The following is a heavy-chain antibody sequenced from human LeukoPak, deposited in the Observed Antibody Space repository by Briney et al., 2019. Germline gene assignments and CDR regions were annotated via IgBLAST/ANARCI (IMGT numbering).Heavy chain of an antibody. J-gene: IGHJ4*02. Sequence: GGSLRLSCAASGFTVSSNYMSWVRQAPGKGLEWVSVIYSGGSTYYADSVKGRFTISRDNSKNTLYLQMNSLRAEDTAVYYCATTQGPDYGGTGYFDYWGQGTLVTVSS. D-gene: IGHD4-17*01. V-gene: IGHV3-53*01. CDR1: GFTVSSNY. CDR2: IYSGGST. CDR3: ATTQGPDYGGTGYFDY.